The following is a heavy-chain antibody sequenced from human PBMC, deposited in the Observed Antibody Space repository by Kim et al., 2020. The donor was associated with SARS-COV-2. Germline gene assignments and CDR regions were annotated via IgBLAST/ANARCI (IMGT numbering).Heavy chain of an antibody. Sequence: SETLSLTCAVYGGSFSGYYWSWIRQPPGKGLEWIGEINHSGSTNYNPSLKSRVTISVDTSKNQFSLKLSSVTAADTAVYYCARASITTVTEKLYYYYGMDVWGQGTTVTVSS. J-gene: IGHJ6*02. V-gene: IGHV4-34*01. CDR2: INHSGST. CDR3: ARASITTVTEKLYYYYGMDV. CDR1: GGSFSGYY. D-gene: IGHD4-4*01.